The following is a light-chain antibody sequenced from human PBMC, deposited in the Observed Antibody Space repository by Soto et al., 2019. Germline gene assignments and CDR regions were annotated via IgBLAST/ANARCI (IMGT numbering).Light chain of an antibody. V-gene: IGLV2-8*01. CDR2: EIS. Sequence: QSVLTQPPSASGSPGQSVTISCTGTSTDVGGYAYVSWFQQHPGKAPKLMIYEISKRPSGVPDRFSGSKSGNTASLTVSGLQADDEAYYYCSSYAGSNNYVFGTGTKLTVL. CDR1: STDVGGYAY. J-gene: IGLJ1*01. CDR3: SSYAGSNNYV.